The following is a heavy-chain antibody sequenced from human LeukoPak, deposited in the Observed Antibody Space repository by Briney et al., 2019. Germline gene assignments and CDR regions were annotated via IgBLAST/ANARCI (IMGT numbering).Heavy chain of an antibody. CDR3: ARDSGFRGATTSWYFDY. D-gene: IGHD1-26*01. CDR2: IYSGGNI. J-gene: IGHJ4*02. Sequence: GGSLRLSCAASGFTVSSTYMSWVRQAPGKGLEWVSVIYSGGNIYYIESVKGRFTISRDTSKNTLYLQMNSLRAEDTAVYYCARDSGFRGATTSWYFDYWGQGTLVTVSS. V-gene: IGHV3-53*05. CDR1: GFTVSSTY.